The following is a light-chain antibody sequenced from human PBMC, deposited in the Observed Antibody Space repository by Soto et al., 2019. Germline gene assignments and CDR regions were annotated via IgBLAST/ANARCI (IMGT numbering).Light chain of an antibody. Sequence: DIVLTQSPGTLSLSPGERATLSCRASQSVSSSYLAWYQQKPGQAPRLLIYGASSRATAIPDRFSGSGSGTDFTLTVSRLEPEDFAVYYCQQYGSSPLTFGGGTKVEIK. V-gene: IGKV3-20*01. CDR2: GAS. CDR3: QQYGSSPLT. J-gene: IGKJ4*01. CDR1: QSVSSSY.